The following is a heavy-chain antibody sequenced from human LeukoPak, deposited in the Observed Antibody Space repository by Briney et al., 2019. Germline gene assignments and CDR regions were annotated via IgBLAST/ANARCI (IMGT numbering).Heavy chain of an antibody. CDR1: GGSISSSNW. CDR2: IYHSGST. V-gene: IGHV4-4*02. D-gene: IGHD6-6*01. Sequence: TTSGTLSLTCAVSGGSISSSNWWSWVRQPPGKGLEWIGEIYHSGSTNYNPSLKSRVTISVDNSKNQFSLKLSSVTAADTAVYYCARAPGYSSSSGGLDPWGQGTLVTVSS. CDR3: ARAPGYSSSSGGLDP. J-gene: IGHJ5*02.